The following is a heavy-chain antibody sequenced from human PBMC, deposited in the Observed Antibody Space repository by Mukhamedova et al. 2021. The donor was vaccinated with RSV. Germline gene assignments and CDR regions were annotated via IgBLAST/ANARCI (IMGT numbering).Heavy chain of an antibody. CDR2: IGGTVEST. Sequence: SYAMMWVRQAPGKGLEWVSSIGGTVESTYYADSVKGRFAISRDNSNYTLFLQMNNLGAEDTAVYYCAHRIVGAGPFD. CDR1: SYA. CDR3: AHRIVGAGPFD. V-gene: IGHV3-23*01. D-gene: IGHD1-26*01. J-gene: IGHJ4*01.